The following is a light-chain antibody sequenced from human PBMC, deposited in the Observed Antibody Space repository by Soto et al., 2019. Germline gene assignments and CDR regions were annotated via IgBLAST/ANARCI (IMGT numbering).Light chain of an antibody. J-gene: IGKJ1*01. CDR1: QSISTW. CDR2: DAS. CDR3: HQYNYFRPT. V-gene: IGKV1-5*01. Sequence: EINMTLSPSTLSAFIGDRVTITCRASQSISTWLALYQEKPGKAPKLLIYDASSLEGGVPSRFSGSGSGTEFTLTISSLQPDDFATYYCHQYNYFRPTFGQGTKVAI.